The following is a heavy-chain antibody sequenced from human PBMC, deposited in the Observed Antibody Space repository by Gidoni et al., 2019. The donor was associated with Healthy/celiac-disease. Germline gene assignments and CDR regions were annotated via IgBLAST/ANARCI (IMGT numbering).Heavy chain of an antibody. D-gene: IGHD6-19*01. CDR3: ARDLSMYSSGWYGSEDAFDI. J-gene: IGHJ3*02. Sequence: QVQLVQSGAEVKKTGASVKVSCKASGYTFTSYGIRWVRQAPGQGREWMGWISAYNGNTNYAQKLQGRVTMTTDTSTSTAYMELRSLRSDDTAVYYCARDLSMYSSGWYGSEDAFDIWGQGTMVTVSS. CDR2: ISAYNGNT. CDR1: GYTFTSYG. V-gene: IGHV1-18*01.